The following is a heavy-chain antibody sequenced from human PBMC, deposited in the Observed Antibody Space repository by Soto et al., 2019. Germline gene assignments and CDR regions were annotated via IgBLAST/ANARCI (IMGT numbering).Heavy chain of an antibody. CDR2: IKSKVDGGTT. D-gene: IGHD6-19*01. J-gene: IGHJ6*02. V-gene: IGHV3-15*01. CDR3: ATDIAVKHNYYYCGMDV. CDR1: GFTFSNAW. Sequence: GGSLRLSCAASGFTFSNAWMNWVRQPPGKGLEWIGRIKSKVDGGTTDYAAPVKVRFNISRDDSKNTLYLQMKSLKTEDTAVYFCATDIAVKHNYYYCGMDVWGQGTTVTVSS.